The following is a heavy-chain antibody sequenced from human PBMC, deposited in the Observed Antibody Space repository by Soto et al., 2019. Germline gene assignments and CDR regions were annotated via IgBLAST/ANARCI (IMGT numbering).Heavy chain of an antibody. Sequence: SLRLSCAASGFTFSSYWMHWVRQAPGKGLVWVSRIDIDGSDTIYADSVKGRFTISRDNAKNTLYLQMNTLRAEDTAVYFCARDPRFCITATCSIGNYYYYGIDVWGQGTTVTVSS. CDR3: ARDPRFCITATCSIGNYYYYGIDV. CDR2: IDIDGSDT. J-gene: IGHJ6*02. CDR1: GFTFSSYW. V-gene: IGHV3-74*01. D-gene: IGHD3-10*01.